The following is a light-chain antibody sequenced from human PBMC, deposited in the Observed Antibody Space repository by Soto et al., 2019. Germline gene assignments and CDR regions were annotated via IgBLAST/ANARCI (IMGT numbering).Light chain of an antibody. CDR2: DAS. Sequence: IVLTHSPATLSVSPWERATLSCRASQSVTSNYLAWYQQKPGQAPRLLIYDASSRATGTPGRFSGSGSGTDFTLTISSLQSEDFAVYYCQQYNNWPPWKFGQGTKVDIK. CDR3: QQYNNWPPWK. CDR1: QSVTSN. V-gene: IGKV3D-15*01. J-gene: IGKJ1*01.